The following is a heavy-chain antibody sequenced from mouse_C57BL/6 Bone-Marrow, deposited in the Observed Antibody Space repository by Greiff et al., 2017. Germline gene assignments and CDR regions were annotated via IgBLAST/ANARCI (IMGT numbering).Heavy chain of an antibody. D-gene: IGHD1-1*01. CDR1: GYAFSSSW. CDR2: IYPGDGDT. Sequence: VQLQQSGPELVKPGASVKISCKASGYAFSSSWMNWVKQRPGKGLEWIGRIYPGDGDTNYNGKVKGKATLTADKSSSTAYMQLSSLTSEDSAVYFCASITTVVATNYWGQGTTLTVSS. J-gene: IGHJ2*01. CDR3: ASITTVVATNY. V-gene: IGHV1-82*01.